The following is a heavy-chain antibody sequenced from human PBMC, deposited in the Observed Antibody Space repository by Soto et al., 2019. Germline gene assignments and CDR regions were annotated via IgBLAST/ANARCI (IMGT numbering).Heavy chain of an antibody. V-gene: IGHV1-69*13. CDR2: IIPMFGAA. D-gene: IGHD2-15*01. CDR3: ARTPVVVINPGYYYYGMDA. Sequence: GASVKVSCKASGGTFRSYARIWVRQAPGQGLEWMGRIIPMFGAADYAQRFRGRVTITADESTSTAYMEVRSLRAEDTAVYYCARTPVVVINPGYYYYGMDAWGQGTTVTVSS. CDR1: GGTFRSYA. J-gene: IGHJ6*02.